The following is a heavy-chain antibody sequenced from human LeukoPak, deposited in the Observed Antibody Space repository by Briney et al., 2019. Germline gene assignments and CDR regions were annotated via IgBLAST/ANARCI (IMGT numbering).Heavy chain of an antibody. CDR1: GYTFTSYF. CDR2: INPSGGST. D-gene: IGHD2-15*01. J-gene: IGHJ2*01. Sequence: ASVKVSCKASGYTFTSYFMHWVRQAPGQGLEWMGIINPSGGSTSYAQKLQGRVTMTRDMSTSTVYMELSSLRSEDTAVYYCARDPGYCSGGSCSNHYWYFDLWGRGTLVTVSS. CDR3: ARDPGYCSGGSCSNHYWYFDL. V-gene: IGHV1-46*04.